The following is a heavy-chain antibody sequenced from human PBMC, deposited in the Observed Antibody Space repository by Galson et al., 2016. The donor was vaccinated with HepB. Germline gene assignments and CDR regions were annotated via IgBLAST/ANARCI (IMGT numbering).Heavy chain of an antibody. V-gene: IGHV3-30*18. CDR1: GFIFSDYG. CDR2: ISYDGLNK. J-gene: IGHJ4*02. CDR3: AKDKTAVGWGQMGF. Sequence: RSLRLSCAASGFIFSDYGMHWVRQAPGKGLEWVAVISYDGLNKYYADSVKGRFTISRDNSRNTLFLQMNSLRRDDTAVYYCAKDKTAVGWGQMGFWGQGTLVTVSS. D-gene: IGHD3-16*01.